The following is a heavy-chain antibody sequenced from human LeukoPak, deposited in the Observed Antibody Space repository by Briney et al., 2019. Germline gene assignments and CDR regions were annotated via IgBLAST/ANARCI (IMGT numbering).Heavy chain of an antibody. Sequence: GRSLRLSCAASGLTFSDHYMDWVRQPPGKGREWVGRTRNKANSYITEYAASVKGRFTISRDDSKNSLYLQMNSLRTEDTAVYYCARVPYGSGRFGDFDYWGQGTLVTVSS. CDR2: TRNKANSYIT. D-gene: IGHD3-10*01. CDR3: ARVPYGSGRFGDFDY. V-gene: IGHV3-72*01. CDR1: GLTFSDHY. J-gene: IGHJ4*02.